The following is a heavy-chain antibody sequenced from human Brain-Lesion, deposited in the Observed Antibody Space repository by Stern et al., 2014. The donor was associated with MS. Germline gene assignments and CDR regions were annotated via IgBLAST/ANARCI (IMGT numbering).Heavy chain of an antibody. D-gene: IGHD5-18*01. CDR2: MYSRGGT. CDR3: ARKTDTAVGGDY. J-gene: IGHJ4*02. CDR1: GFSVSTNF. Sequence: EVQLVESGGGLIQPGGSLRLSCAASGFSVSTNFMSWVRQAPGKGLEWVSLMYSRGGTNYADSVKGRFTISRHSSKNTLYLQMSDLRAEDTAVYYCARKTDTAVGGDYWGPGTLVTVSS. V-gene: IGHV3-53*01.